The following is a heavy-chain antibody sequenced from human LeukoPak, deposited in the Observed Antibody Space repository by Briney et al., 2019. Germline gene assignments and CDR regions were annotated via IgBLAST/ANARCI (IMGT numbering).Heavy chain of an antibody. CDR2: IIPIFGTA. V-gene: IGHV1-69*13. J-gene: IGHJ5*02. Sequence: SVKVSCKASGGTFSSYAISWVRQAPGQGLEWMGGIIPIFGTANYAQKFQGRVTITADESASTAYMELSSLRSEDPAVYYCARATYYYDSSTPFDPWGQGTLVTVSS. CDR3: ARATYYYDSSTPFDP. CDR1: GGTFSSYA. D-gene: IGHD3-22*01.